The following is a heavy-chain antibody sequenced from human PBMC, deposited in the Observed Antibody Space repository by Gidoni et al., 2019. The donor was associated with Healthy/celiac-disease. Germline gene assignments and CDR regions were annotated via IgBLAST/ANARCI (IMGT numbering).Heavy chain of an antibody. D-gene: IGHD3-10*01. V-gene: IGHV4-59*01. CDR2: IYYSGST. CDR1: GGSISSYY. CDR3: ARVLYNYFDY. J-gene: IGHJ4*02. Sequence: QVQLPESGPGLVKPSDTLPLTGPVSGGSISSYYWSWIRQPPGKGLEWIGYIYYSGSTNYNPSLKSRVTISVDTSKNQFSLKLSSVTAADTAVYYCARVLYNYFDYWGQGTLVTVSS.